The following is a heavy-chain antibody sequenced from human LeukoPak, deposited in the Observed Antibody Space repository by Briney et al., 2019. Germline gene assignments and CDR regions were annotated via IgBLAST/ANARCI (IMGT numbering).Heavy chain of an antibody. CDR3: ARTKPLDPFDF. CDR2: IYYSGNT. V-gene: IGHV4-59*01. Sequence: PSETLSLTCTVSGGSISSYYWSWIRQPPGKGLEWIGYIYYSGNTYYNPSLKSRVTISVDTSKNQLSLKVNSMTAADTAVYYCARTKPLDPFDFWGQGTLVTVSS. J-gene: IGHJ3*01. CDR1: GGSISSYY.